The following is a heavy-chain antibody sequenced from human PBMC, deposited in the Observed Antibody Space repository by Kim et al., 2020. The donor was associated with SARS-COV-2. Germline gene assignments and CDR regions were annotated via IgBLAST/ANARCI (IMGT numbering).Heavy chain of an antibody. J-gene: IGHJ5*02. D-gene: IGHD3-22*01. CDR3: AKDIRGDSSGYFDL. Sequence: YADCRKGRFTLSRDNSKTTVYLKMNSLRAEDTAVYYCAKDIRGDSSGYFDLWGQGTLVTVSS. V-gene: IGHV3-33*06.